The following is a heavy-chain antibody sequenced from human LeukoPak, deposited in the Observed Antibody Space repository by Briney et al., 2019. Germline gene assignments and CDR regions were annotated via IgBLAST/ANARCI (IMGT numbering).Heavy chain of an antibody. J-gene: IGHJ4*02. V-gene: IGHV3-48*03. D-gene: IGHD3-9*01. Sequence: GSLRLSCAASGFTFSSFEMNWVRQAPGKGLEWVSYISSSGSSTFYADSVKGRFTISRDSAKNSLFLRMYSLRDEDTAVYYCARGKNGVGGYDILIDYWGQGTLVTVSS. CDR2: ISSSGSST. CDR3: ARGKNGVGGYDILIDY. CDR1: GFTFSSFE.